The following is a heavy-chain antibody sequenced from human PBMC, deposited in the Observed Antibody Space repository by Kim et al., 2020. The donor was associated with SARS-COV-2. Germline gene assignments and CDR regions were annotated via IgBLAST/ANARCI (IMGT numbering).Heavy chain of an antibody. CDR1: GYIFTDHY. J-gene: IGHJ3*01. D-gene: IGHD3-10*01. CDR3: ARANYGSGSYQGAFEV. V-gene: IGHV1-2*02. CDR2: IKPKTGGT. Sequence: ASVKVSCKASGYIFTDHYIHWVRQAPGRGLEWMGWIKPKTGGTNLAQKFQGRVTMTRATSTSTAYMELSSLRSDDTAVYYCARANYGSGSYQGAFEVWG.